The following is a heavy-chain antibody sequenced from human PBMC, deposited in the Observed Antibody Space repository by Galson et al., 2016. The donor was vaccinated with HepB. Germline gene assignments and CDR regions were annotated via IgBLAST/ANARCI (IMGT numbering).Heavy chain of an antibody. CDR3: ARAVIAVAGFDFDC. J-gene: IGHJ4*02. Sequence: PALVKPTQTLTLTCTFSGFSLSTSGVAVGWIRQPPGKALEWLAVIYWDDDKRYSPFLRSRLTITKDTSKNQVVLTMTNMGPLDTATYYCARAVIAVAGFDFDCWGQGTLVTVSS. CDR1: GFSLSTSGVA. V-gene: IGHV2-5*02. D-gene: IGHD6-19*01. CDR2: IYWDDDK.